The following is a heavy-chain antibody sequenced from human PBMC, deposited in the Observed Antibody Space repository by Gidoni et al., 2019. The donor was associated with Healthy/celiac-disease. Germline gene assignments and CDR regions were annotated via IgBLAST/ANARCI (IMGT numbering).Heavy chain of an antibody. CDR1: GGHYSGYD. J-gene: IGHJ4*02. CDR2: INHSGST. Sequence: QVQLQQWGAGLLKPSETLSRTCAADGGHYSGYDWSWIRQPPGKGLEWIGEINHSGSTNYNPSLKSRVTISVDTSKNQFSLKLSSVTAADTAVYYCARGKSSGPFSVLRHVNDYWGQGTLVTVSS. D-gene: IGHD6-19*01. CDR3: ARGKSSGPFSVLRHVNDY. V-gene: IGHV4-34*01.